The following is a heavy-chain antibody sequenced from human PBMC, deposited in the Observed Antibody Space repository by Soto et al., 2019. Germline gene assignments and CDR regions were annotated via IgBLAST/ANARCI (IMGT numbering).Heavy chain of an antibody. V-gene: IGHV1-18*01. J-gene: IGHJ6*02. Sequence: GAPVKACWKACGYTFTSCCSCWLRQAPGQGLEWMGWISAYNGNTNYAQKLQGRVTMTTDTSTSTAYMELRSLRSDDTAVYYCASATANRLGMDVWGQGTTVTVSS. CDR2: ISAYNGNT. CDR1: GYTFTSCC. D-gene: IGHD5-18*01. CDR3: ASATANRLGMDV.